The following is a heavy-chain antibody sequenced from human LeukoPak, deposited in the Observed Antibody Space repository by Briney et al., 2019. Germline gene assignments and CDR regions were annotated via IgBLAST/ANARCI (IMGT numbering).Heavy chain of an antibody. V-gene: IGHV1-2*02. CDR2: VNPNSGGT. J-gene: IGHJ5*02. Sequence: ASVKVSCKASGYTFTGYYMHWVRQAPGQGLEWMGWVNPNSGGTNYAQKFQGRVTMTRDTSISTAYMELSRLRSDDTAVYYCARGRNIAVAGTRWFDLWGQGTLVTVSS. CDR1: GYTFTGYY. CDR3: ARGRNIAVAGTRWFDL. D-gene: IGHD6-19*01.